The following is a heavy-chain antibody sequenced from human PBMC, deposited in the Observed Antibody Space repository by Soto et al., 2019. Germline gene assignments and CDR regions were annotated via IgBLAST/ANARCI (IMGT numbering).Heavy chain of an antibody. CDR3: AMGVGLPLDH. V-gene: IGHV4-59*01. CDR2: IYYSGST. CDR1: GGSISSYY. J-gene: IGHJ4*02. D-gene: IGHD3-16*01. Sequence: PSETLSLTCTVSGGSISSYYWSWIRQPPGKGLEWIGYIYYSGSTNYNPSLKSRGSISLDTSKNQFSLKLTSVTAADTAVYYCAMGVGLPLDHWGQGILVTVSS.